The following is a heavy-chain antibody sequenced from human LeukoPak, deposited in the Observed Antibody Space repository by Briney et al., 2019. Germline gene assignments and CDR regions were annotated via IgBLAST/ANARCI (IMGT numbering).Heavy chain of an antibody. CDR3: AGLVITMIGGV. CDR1: GFTFSSYG. V-gene: IGHV3-48*04. CDR2: ISSSGSTI. D-gene: IGHD3-10*02. Sequence: PGGSLRLSCAASGFTFSSYGMHWVRQAPGKGLEWVSYISSSGSTIYYADSVKGRFTISRDNAKNTLYLQMNSLRAEDTAVYYWAGLVITMIGGVWGKARTVSISS. J-gene: IGHJ6*04.